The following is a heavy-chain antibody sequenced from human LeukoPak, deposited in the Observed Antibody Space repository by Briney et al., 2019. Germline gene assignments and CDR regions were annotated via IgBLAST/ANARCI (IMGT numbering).Heavy chain of an antibody. CDR3: ARDFWGAYRVDYFDY. CDR1: GFTFSNYW. D-gene: IGHD3-3*01. V-gene: IGHV3-7*01. J-gene: IGHJ4*02. Sequence: GGSLRISCAASGFTFSNYWMSWVRRAPGKGLEWVANIKQDGSETYYVDSVRGRFTISRDNAKNSLYLQMNSLRAEDTAVYYCARDFWGAYRVDYFDYWGQGTLVTVSS. CDR2: IKQDGSET.